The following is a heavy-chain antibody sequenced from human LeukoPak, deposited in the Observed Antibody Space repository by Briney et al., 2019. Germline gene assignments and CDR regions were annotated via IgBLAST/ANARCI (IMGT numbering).Heavy chain of an antibody. J-gene: IGHJ3*02. CDR1: GFTFSSYS. V-gene: IGHV3-48*01. D-gene: IGHD3-10*01. CDR3: ARAFGELFHDAFDI. CDR2: ISSSSSTI. Sequence: GGSLRLSCAASGFTFSSYSMNWVRQAPGKGLEWVPSISSSSSTIYYADSVKGRFTISRDNAKNSLYLQMNSLRAEDTAVYYCARAFGELFHDAFDIWGQGTMVTVSS.